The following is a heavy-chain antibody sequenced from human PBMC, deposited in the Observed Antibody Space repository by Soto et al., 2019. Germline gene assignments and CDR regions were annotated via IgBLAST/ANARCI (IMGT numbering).Heavy chain of an antibody. Sequence: GGSLRLSCAASGFTFSSYAMHWVRQAPGKGLEWVGFIWYDGSNTFYAESVKGRFTISRDNSKNTVYLQINALRAEDTAVYYCARDVSMVIVSPRYWGQGTLVTPSS. CDR2: IWYDGSNT. CDR3: ARDVSMVIVSPRY. D-gene: IGHD5-12*01. V-gene: IGHV3-33*01. CDR1: GFTFSSYA. J-gene: IGHJ4*02.